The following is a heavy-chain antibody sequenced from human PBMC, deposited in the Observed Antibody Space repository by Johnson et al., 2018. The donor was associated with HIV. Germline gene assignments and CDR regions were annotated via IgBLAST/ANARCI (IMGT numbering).Heavy chain of an antibody. V-gene: IGHV3-30-3*01. CDR1: GFTFGDYA. CDR2: ISYDGSNK. J-gene: IGHJ3*02. CDR3: AREGKDAFDI. Sequence: QVQLVESGGDLVQPGRSLRLSCSTSGFTFGDYAMSWFRQAPTKGLEWVTVISYDGSNKYYVYSVKGRFTISRDKSKNTLYLQMNSLRAEDTAVYYCAREGKDAFDIWGQGTMVTVSS. D-gene: IGHD3-10*01.